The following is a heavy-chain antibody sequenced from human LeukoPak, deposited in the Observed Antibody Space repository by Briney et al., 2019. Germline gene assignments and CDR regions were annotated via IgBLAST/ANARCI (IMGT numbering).Heavy chain of an antibody. Sequence: ASVKVSCKASGGTFSSYAISWVRQAPGQGLVWMGWISAYSGDTNYAQKFQGRATMTTDTSTSTAYMELRSLRSEDTAVYYCARGWLGETTVVTPYNYWGQGTLVTVSS. V-gene: IGHV1-18*01. CDR1: GGTFSSYA. J-gene: IGHJ4*02. CDR2: ISAYSGDT. D-gene: IGHD4-23*01. CDR3: ARGWLGETTVVTPYNY.